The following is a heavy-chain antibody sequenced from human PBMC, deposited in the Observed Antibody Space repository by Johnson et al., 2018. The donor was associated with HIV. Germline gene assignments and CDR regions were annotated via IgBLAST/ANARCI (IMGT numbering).Heavy chain of an antibody. V-gene: IGHV3-30*14. Sequence: QVQLVESGGGLVKPGGSLRLSCAASGFTFSNYPMHWVRQAPGKGLEWVAVISFDGSNKYYADSVKGRFSISRDNSKNTLYLQMNSLRVEDTAVYYCAKDCVGVWWSRAFDIWGQGTMVTVSS. CDR1: GFTFSNYP. J-gene: IGHJ3*02. CDR3: AKDCVGVWWSRAFDI. D-gene: IGHD2-21*01. CDR2: ISFDGSNK.